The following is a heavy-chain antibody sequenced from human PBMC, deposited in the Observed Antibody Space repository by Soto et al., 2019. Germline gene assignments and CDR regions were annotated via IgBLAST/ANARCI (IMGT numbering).Heavy chain of an antibody. Sequence: EVQLVESGGGLVQPGGSLRLSCAASGFTFSSYWMSWVRQAPGKGLEWVANIKQDGSEKYYVDSGKGRFTISRDNAKNSLYLQMNILRAEDTAVYYCARRLDIVVVPAAAGFDYWGQGTLVTVSS. CDR2: IKQDGSEK. CDR1: GFTFSSYW. D-gene: IGHD2-2*01. V-gene: IGHV3-7*05. J-gene: IGHJ4*02. CDR3: ARRLDIVVVPAAAGFDY.